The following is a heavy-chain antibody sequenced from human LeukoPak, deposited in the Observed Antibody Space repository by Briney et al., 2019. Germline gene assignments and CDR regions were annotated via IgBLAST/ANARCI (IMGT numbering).Heavy chain of an antibody. D-gene: IGHD1-26*01. Sequence: ASVKVSCKASGYTFTDYYMHWVRQAPGQGLEWLGLINPNSGGTNYAQKFQGRVIVTRDTSISTAYMELYSLRSDDTAVYYCARLTDSGDFFDLWGQGTTVTVSS. J-gene: IGHJ3*01. CDR2: INPNSGGT. CDR3: ARLTDSGDFFDL. CDR1: GYTFTDYY. V-gene: IGHV1-2*02.